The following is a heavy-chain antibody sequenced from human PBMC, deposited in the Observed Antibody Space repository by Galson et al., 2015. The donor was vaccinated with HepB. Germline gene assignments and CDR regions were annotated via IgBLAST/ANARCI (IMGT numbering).Heavy chain of an antibody. J-gene: IGHJ4*02. CDR1: GFTFSSYS. V-gene: IGHV3-21*01. CDR3: ARDYYDSSGYYNEPSFDY. Sequence: SLRLSCAASGFTFSSYSMNWVRQAPGKGLEWVSSISSSSSYIYYADSVKGRFTISRDNAKNSLYLQMNSLRAEDTAVYYCARDYYDSSGYYNEPSFDYWGQGTLVTVSS. CDR2: ISSSSSYI. D-gene: IGHD3-22*01.